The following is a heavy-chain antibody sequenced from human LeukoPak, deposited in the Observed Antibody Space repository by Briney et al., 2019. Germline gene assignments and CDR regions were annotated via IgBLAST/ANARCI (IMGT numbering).Heavy chain of an antibody. D-gene: IGHD3-16*02. CDR3: AREGIVGGLDI. Sequence: GASVKVSCKASGYTFTSYDINWVRQATGQGLEWMGWINPNSGGTNYAQKFQGRVTMTRDTSISTAYMELSRLRSDDTAVYYCAREGIVGGLDIWGQGTMVTVSS. J-gene: IGHJ3*02. V-gene: IGHV1-2*02. CDR1: GYTFTSYD. CDR2: INPNSGGT.